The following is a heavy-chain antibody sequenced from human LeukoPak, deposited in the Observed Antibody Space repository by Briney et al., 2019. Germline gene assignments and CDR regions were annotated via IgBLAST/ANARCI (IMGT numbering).Heavy chain of an antibody. CDR2: IIPIFGTA. D-gene: IGHD1-1*01. J-gene: IGHJ5*02. Sequence: SSVNVSFKATGGTFSSYATSWVLQAPGQGLEWMGRIIPIFGTANYAQKFQGRVTITTDESTGTAYMELSSLTSEHTAVYHCARDGTTGTTLTLNWFDPWGQGTLVTVSS. V-gene: IGHV1-69*05. CDR3: ARDGTTGTTLTLNWFDP. CDR1: GGTFSSYA.